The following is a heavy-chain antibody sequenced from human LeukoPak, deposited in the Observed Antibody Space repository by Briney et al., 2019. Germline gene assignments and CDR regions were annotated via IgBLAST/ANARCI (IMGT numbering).Heavy chain of an antibody. Sequence: ASVKVSCKASGGTFSSYAISWVRQAPGQGLEWMGGIIPIFGTANYAQKFQGRVTITADESTSTAYMELSSLRSEDTAVYYCAKDESIAARPFDYWGQGTLVTVSS. J-gene: IGHJ4*02. D-gene: IGHD6-6*01. CDR1: GGTFSSYA. CDR3: AKDESIAARPFDY. V-gene: IGHV1-69*01. CDR2: IIPIFGTA.